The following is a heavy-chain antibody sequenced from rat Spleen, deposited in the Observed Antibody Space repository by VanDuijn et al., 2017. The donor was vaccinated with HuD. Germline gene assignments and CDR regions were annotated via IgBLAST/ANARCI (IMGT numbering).Heavy chain of an antibody. CDR1: GFSIASAFG. V-gene: IGHV3-3*01. CDR2: INSAGST. J-gene: IGHJ4*01. CDR3: ARLGISGRTYVMDA. D-gene: IGHD4-3*01. Sequence: DVQLQESGPGLVKPSQSLSLTCSVTGFSIASAFGWNWIRKFPGNKLEWMGYINSAGSTNYNPSLKSRIPITRDTSKNQFFLQVNSVTTEDTATYYCARLGISGRTYVMDAWGQGASVTVSS.